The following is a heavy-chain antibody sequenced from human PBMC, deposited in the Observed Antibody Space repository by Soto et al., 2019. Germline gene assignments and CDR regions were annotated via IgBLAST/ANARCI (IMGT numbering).Heavy chain of an antibody. J-gene: IGHJ6*02. V-gene: IGHV3-33*01. D-gene: IGHD2-2*01. CDR2: IWYDGSNK. CDR3: ARTSFSYYYYGMDV. Sequence: PGGSLRLSCAASGFTFSSYGMHWVRQAPGKGLEWVAVIWYDGSNKYYADSVKGRFTISRDNSKNTLYLQMNSLRAGDTAVYYCARTSFSYYYYGMDVWGQGTTVTVSS. CDR1: GFTFSSYG.